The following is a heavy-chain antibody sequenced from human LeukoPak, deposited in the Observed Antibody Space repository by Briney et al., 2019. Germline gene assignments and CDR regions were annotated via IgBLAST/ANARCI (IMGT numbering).Heavy chain of an antibody. CDR2: ISPNSGGT. D-gene: IGHD2-15*01. Sequence: ASVKVSCKASGYTFTGYYMHWVRQAPGQGLEWMGWISPNSGGTNYAQKFQGRVTMTRDTSISTAYMELTKLRSDDTAVYYCASPPPGCSGSSCYVYWGQGTLVTVSS. J-gene: IGHJ4*02. CDR3: ASPPPGCSGSSCYVY. V-gene: IGHV1-2*02. CDR1: GYTFTGYY.